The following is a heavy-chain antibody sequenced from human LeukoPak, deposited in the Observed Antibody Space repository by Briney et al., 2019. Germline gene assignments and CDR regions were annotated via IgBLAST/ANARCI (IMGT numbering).Heavy chain of an antibody. D-gene: IGHD4-23*01. CDR1: GGSISSSSYY. J-gene: IGHJ4*02. V-gene: IGHV4-39*01. Sequence: PSETLSLTCTVSGGSISSSSYYWGWIRQPPGQGLEWIGSIYYSGSTYYNPSLKSRVTISVDTSKNQFSLKLSSVTAADTAVYYCARTVRLVTTDYWGQGTLVTVSS. CDR3: ARTVRLVTTDY. CDR2: IYYSGST.